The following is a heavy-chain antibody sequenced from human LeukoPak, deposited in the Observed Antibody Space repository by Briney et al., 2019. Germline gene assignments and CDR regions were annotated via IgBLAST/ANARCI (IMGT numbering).Heavy chain of an antibody. CDR3: ARVPNWEYYFDY. D-gene: IGHD7-27*01. J-gene: IGHJ4*02. V-gene: IGHV3-30*02. Sequence: PGGSLRLSCAASGFTFSSYGMHWVRQAPGKGLEWVAFIRYDGSNKYYADSVKGRFTISRDNAKNSLYLQMNSLRAEDTAVYYCARVPNWEYYFDYWGQGTLVTVSS. CDR1: GFTFSSYG. CDR2: IRYDGSNK.